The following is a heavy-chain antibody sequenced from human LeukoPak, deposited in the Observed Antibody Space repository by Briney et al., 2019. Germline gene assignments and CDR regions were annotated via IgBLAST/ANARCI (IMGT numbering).Heavy chain of an antibody. J-gene: IGHJ4*02. D-gene: IGHD1-1*01. CDR2: INHSGST. V-gene: IGHV4-34*01. CDR3: ARAFESRSPKIRTQSGFDY. Sequence: PSETLSLTCAVYGGSFSGYYWSWIRQPPGKGLEWIGEINHSGSTNYNPSLKSRVTISVDTSKNQFSLKLSSVTAADTAVYYCARAFESRSPKIRTQSGFDYWGQGTLVTVSS. CDR1: GGSFSGYY.